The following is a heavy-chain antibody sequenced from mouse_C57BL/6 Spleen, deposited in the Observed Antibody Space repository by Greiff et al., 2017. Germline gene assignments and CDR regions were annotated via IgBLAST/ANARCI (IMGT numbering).Heavy chain of an antibody. CDR3: ERRAGTWYVDV. Sequence: VQLQQSGPELVKPGASVKISCKASGYTFTDYYMNWVKQSHGKSLEWIGDINPNNGGTSYKQTFKGKATLTVDKSSSTAYMELRSLTSEDSAGNDGERRAGTWYVDVWGTGTTVTVSS. CDR1: GYTFTDYY. D-gene: IGHD4-1*01. V-gene: IGHV1-26*01. CDR2: INPNNGGT. J-gene: IGHJ1*03.